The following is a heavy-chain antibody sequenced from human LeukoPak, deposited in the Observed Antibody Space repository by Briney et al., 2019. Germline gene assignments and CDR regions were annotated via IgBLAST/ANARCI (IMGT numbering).Heavy chain of an antibody. CDR2: IHYSGNS. V-gene: IGHV4-59*08. CDR1: GDSISGFY. J-gene: IGHJ5*01. Sequence: SETLSLTCSVSGDSISGFYWNWIRQSPGKGLEWIGNIHYSGNSNYNPSLKSRVTISIDTSRKQFSLKLSSVTAADTAVYYCVLAPNSNWFDFWGQGTQVTVSS. D-gene: IGHD2-8*01. CDR3: VLAPNSNWFDF.